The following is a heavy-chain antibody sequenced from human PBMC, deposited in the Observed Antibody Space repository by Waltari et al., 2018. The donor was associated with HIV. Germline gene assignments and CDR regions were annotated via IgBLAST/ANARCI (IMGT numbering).Heavy chain of an antibody. Sequence: QVQLVESGGGVVQPGGSLRLSCVASGFTFSSYGMHWLHQAPGKGLEWVAFIRYDGRNKYYADSVKGRFAISRDNSKNTLYLQMNSLRAEDTAVYYCAKDLVVGATTFYYGMDVWGQGTTVTGSS. CDR3: AKDLVVGATTFYYGMDV. J-gene: IGHJ6*02. D-gene: IGHD1-26*01. CDR1: GFTFSSYG. CDR2: IRYDGRNK. V-gene: IGHV3-30*02.